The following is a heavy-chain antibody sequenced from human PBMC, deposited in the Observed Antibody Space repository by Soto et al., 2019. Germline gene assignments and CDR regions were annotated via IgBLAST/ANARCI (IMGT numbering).Heavy chain of an antibody. Sequence: GGSLRLSCAASRFTFSDAWLRWVRQAQGKGLDWVGRIKSKSDGGTTEYAAPVRGRFTISRDDSKNTLYLQMNSLKTEDTAVYYCTTDLWRIAVVVGSTGYFNPWGQGT. J-gene: IGHJ5*02. CDR2: IKSKSDGGTT. CDR3: TTDLWRIAVVVGSTGYFNP. D-gene: IGHD2-15*01. V-gene: IGHV3-15*01. CDR1: RFTFSDAW.